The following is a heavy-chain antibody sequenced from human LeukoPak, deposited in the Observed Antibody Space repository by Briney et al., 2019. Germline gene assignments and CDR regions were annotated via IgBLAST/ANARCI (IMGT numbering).Heavy chain of an antibody. J-gene: IGHJ4*02. Sequence: GGSLRLSCAASGFTFSSYWMHWVRQAPGKGLVWVSRINSDGSSTSYADSVKGRFTISRDDAKNTLYLQMNSLRAEDTAVYYCARGSGWFYFDYWGQGTLVTVSS. D-gene: IGHD6-19*01. CDR1: GFTFSSYW. CDR3: ARGSGWFYFDY. CDR2: INSDGSST. V-gene: IGHV3-74*01.